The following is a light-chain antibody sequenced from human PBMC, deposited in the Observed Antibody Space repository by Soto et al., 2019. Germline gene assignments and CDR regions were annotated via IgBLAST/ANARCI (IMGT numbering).Light chain of an antibody. CDR1: QDIAIY. V-gene: IGKV1-9*01. J-gene: IGKJ4*01. CDR2: AAS. Sequence: IPLTQSPSSLSASVGDRVTITCRASQDIAIYLAWYQQKPGEAPKLLIYAASTLYGGVPSRFSGSGSGTDFALTITSLQAEDFATYYCQQLRLYPSTFGGGNKVEIK. CDR3: QQLRLYPST.